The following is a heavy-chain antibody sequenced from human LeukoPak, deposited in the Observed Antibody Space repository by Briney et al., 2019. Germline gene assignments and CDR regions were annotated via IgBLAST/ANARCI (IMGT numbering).Heavy chain of an antibody. D-gene: IGHD6-13*01. V-gene: IGHV4-59*01. Sequence: SETLSPTCTVSGGSISSYYWSWIRQPPGKGLEWIGYIYYSGSTNYNPSLKSRVTISVDTSKNQFSLKLSSVTAADTAVYYCARVLAGAAAAEHWGQGTLVTVSS. CDR3: ARVLAGAAAAEH. CDR2: IYYSGST. CDR1: GGSISSYY. J-gene: IGHJ1*01.